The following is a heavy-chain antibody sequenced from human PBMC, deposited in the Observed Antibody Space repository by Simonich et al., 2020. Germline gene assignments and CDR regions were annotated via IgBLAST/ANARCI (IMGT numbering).Heavy chain of an antibody. J-gene: IGHJ3*02. D-gene: IGHD6-13*01. CDR1: GGSISSSSYY. V-gene: IGHV4-39*01. CDR2: IYYSGNT. CDR3: ARHAGFAFDI. Sequence: QLQLQESGPGLVKPSETLSLTCTVSGGSISSSSYYWGGLRQPPGKGLEWIGIIYYSGNTYYNPSLQSRVTISVDTSKNQFSLKLSSVTAADTAVYYCARHAGFAFDIWGQGTMVTVSS.